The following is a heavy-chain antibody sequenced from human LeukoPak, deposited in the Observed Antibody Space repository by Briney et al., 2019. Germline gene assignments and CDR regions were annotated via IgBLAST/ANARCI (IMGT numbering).Heavy chain of an antibody. CDR1: GGSISSSSYY. CDR2: IYYSGST. V-gene: IGHV4-39*01. D-gene: IGHD3-9*01. J-gene: IGHJ5*02. Sequence: SETLSLTCTVSGGSISSSSYYWGWIRQPPGKGLEWIGSIYYSGSTYYNPSLKSRVTISVDTSKSQFSLKLSSVTAADTAVYYCARPVWHYDILTGYYSWFDPWGQGTLVTVSS. CDR3: ARPVWHYDILTGYYSWFDP.